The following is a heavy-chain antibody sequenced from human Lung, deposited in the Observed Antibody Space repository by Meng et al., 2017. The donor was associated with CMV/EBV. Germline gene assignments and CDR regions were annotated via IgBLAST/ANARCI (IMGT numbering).Heavy chain of an antibody. D-gene: IGHD3-22*01. CDR1: GYTFGDYF. CDR2: INPRSGDT. V-gene: IGHV1-2*02. Sequence: SVKVSCXAFGYTFGDYFMHWVRQAPGQGLEWMGWINPRSGDTNYAQEFQGRVTMTRDTAISATYMELRRLRPDDTAVYYCARCNYYYDSSGPFGPWGQGTLVTVSS. CDR3: ARCNYYYDSSGPFGP. J-gene: IGHJ5*02.